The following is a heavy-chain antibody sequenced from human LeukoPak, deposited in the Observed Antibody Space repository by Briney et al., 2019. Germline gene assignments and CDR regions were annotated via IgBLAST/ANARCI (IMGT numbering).Heavy chain of an antibody. D-gene: IGHD2-2*01. J-gene: IGHJ4*02. CDR2: ISGNSGST. CDR3: AKAVDVVPAAMHVY. CDR1: GFTFSSYA. V-gene: IGHV3-23*01. Sequence: GGSLRLSCAASGFTFSSYAMSWVRQAPGKGLEWVSAISGNSGSTYYADSVKGRFTISRDNSKNTLYLQMNSLRAEDTAVYYCAKAVDVVPAAMHVYWGQGTLVTVSS.